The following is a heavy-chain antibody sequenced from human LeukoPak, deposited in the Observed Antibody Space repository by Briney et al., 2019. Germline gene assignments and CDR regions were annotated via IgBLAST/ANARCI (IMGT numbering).Heavy chain of an antibody. CDR1: GGSITSSSYY. CDR2: IYYTGTT. J-gene: IGHJ5*02. V-gene: IGHV4-39*07. CDR3: ARCRHGDYVNWFDP. Sequence: SETLSLTCTVSGGSITSSSYYWGWIRQPPGKGLERIGSIYYTGTTYYNPSLKSRVTVSIDTSKNQFSLNPSSVTAADTAVYYCARCRHGDYVNWFDPWGQGTLVTVSS. D-gene: IGHD4-17*01.